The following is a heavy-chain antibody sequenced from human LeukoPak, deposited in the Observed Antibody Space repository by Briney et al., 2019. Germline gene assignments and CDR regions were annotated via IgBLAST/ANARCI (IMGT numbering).Heavy chain of an antibody. V-gene: IGHV1-2*02. J-gene: IGHJ4*02. Sequence: ASVKVSCKASGYTFTGYYIHWVRQAPGQGLEWMGWINPNSGGANYAQEFQGRVTMTRDTSISAAYMDLHSLRSDDTAVYFCARDKSLADPYFFDYWGQGTLVTVSS. CDR1: GYTFTGYY. CDR3: ARDKSLADPYFFDY. CDR2: INPNSGGA.